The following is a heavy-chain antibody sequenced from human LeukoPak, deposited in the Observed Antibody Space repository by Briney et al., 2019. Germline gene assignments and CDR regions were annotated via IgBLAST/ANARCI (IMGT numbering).Heavy chain of an antibody. V-gene: IGHV3-30*19. CDR1: GFGCDTVW. Sequence: WALGLSCAGFGFGCDTVWMHGVRQAPSKGLEWVATTSFDGSNTYFSDSVRGRFTIPRDNSRNTLFLQMSSLSAEDTAVYYCAKDRIVGATRFLDFWGQGTLVTVSS. D-gene: IGHD1-26*01. CDR2: TSFDGSNT. J-gene: IGHJ4*02. CDR3: AKDRIVGATRFLDF.